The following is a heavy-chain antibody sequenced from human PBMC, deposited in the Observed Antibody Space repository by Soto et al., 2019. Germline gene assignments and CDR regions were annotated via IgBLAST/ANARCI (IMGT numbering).Heavy chain of an antibody. CDR3: TRGGEGGIHFYGLDV. D-gene: IGHD4-17*01. Sequence: GESLKISCVISGYSFTTYWVAWVRQMPGKGLEWMGIFYPGDSHIRYSPSFQGQVTISTDKSIITAYLQWDSLKASDTAMYYCTRGGEGGIHFYGLDVWGQGTTVTVSS. V-gene: IGHV5-51*01. J-gene: IGHJ6*02. CDR2: FYPGDSHI. CDR1: GYSFTTYW.